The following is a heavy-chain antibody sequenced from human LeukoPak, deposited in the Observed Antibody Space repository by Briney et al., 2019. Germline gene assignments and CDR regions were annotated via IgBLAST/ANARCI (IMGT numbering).Heavy chain of an antibody. J-gene: IGHJ6*02. CDR1: GFTVSSNY. CDR3: ASGIAVAGPYYYYGMDV. CDR2: IYSGGST. Sequence: GGSLRLSCAASGFTVSSNYMSWVRQAPGKGLEWVSVIYSGGSTYYADSVKGRFTISRDNSKNTLYLQMNSLRAEDTAVYYCASGIAVAGPYYYYGMDVWGQGTTVTVSS. V-gene: IGHV3-66*01. D-gene: IGHD6-19*01.